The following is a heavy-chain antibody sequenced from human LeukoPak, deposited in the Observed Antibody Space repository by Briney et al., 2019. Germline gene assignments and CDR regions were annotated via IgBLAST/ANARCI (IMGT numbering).Heavy chain of an antibody. J-gene: IGHJ4*02. CDR3: AKDLFIDADSSNTRHDY. V-gene: IGHV3-30*18. Sequence: GGSLRLSCAASGFTFSSYGMHWVRQAPGKGLEWVAVISYDGSNKYYADSVKGRFTISRDNSKNTLYLQMNSLRAEDTAVYYCAKDLFIDADSSNTRHDYWGQGTLVTVSS. D-gene: IGHD3-22*01. CDR2: ISYDGSNK. CDR1: GFTFSSYG.